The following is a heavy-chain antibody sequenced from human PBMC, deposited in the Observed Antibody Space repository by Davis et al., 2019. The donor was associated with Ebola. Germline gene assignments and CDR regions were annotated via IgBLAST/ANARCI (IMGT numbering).Heavy chain of an antibody. Sequence: ASVKVSCKASGYTFTSYTISWVRQAPGQGLEWMGWISAYNGNTNYAQKVRGRATMTTDTSTSTAYMELSSLRSEDTAVYYCARTPLEWLFKDPFDRWGQGTLVTVSS. CDR1: GYTFTSYT. J-gene: IGHJ5*02. CDR2: ISAYNGNT. CDR3: ARTPLEWLFKDPFDR. V-gene: IGHV1-18*01. D-gene: IGHD3-3*01.